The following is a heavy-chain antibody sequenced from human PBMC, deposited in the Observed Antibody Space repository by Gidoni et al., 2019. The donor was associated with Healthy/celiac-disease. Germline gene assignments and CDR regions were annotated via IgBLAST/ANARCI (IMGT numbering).Heavy chain of an antibody. J-gene: IGHJ4*02. D-gene: IGHD3-22*01. CDR3: ARHVKDSSGYYFG. V-gene: IGHV4-39*01. CDR2: IYYSGST. CDR1: GCSISSSSYY. Sequence: QLPLQASGPGLVKPSETLSLTGTVPGCSISSSSYYWGWIRQPPGKGLGWIGSIYYSGSTYYNPSLKSRVTISVDTSKNQFSLKLSSVTAADTAVYYCARHVKDSSGYYFGWGQGTLVTVSS.